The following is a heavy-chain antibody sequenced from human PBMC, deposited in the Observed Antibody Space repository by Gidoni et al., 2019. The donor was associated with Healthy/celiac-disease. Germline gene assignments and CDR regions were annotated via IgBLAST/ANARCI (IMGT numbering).Heavy chain of an antibody. CDR3: ARAGDYASSASAIDY. CDR1: GFTFGGSW. D-gene: IGHD3-22*01. J-gene: IGHJ4*02. Sequence: EVRRVESGGGLVQPGGCLRLSCAASGFTFGGSWMSWFRQAPGEGLEWVANIKQDGSEKYYVDAVKGRFTISRDNAKNHLYLQMNTLRAEDTAVYYCARAGDYASSASAIDYWGQGTLVTVSS. CDR2: IKQDGSEK. V-gene: IGHV3-7*01.